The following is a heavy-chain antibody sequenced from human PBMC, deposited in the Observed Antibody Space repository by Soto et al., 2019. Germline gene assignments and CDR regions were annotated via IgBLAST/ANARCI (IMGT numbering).Heavy chain of an antibody. CDR1: GGSVSSGSYY. V-gene: IGHV4-61*01. J-gene: IGHJ2*01. CDR3: ARDRYYYDSSGYRWDWYFDL. CDR2: IYYSGST. D-gene: IGHD3-22*01. Sequence: KPSETLSLTCTVSGGSVSSGSYYWSWIRQPPGKGLEWIGYIYYSGSTNYNPSLKSRVTISVDTSKNQFSLKLSSVTAADTAVYYCARDRYYYDSSGYRWDWYFDLWGRGTLVTVSS.